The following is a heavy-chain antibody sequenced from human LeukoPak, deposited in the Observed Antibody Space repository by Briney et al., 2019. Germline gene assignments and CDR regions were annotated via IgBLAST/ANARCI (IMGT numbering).Heavy chain of an antibody. CDR1: GLSISSNYY. Sequence: SETLSLTCSLSGLSISSNYYWGWIRQPPGKGLEWIGSISHSGSTYYNPSLKSRLTMSVDTSKNQLSLKLRSVTAADTAIYYCTRGTYYDFWSGYYSDYWGQGTLVAVSS. CDR3: TRGTYYDFWSGYYSDY. V-gene: IGHV4-38-2*02. CDR2: ISHSGST. D-gene: IGHD3-3*01. J-gene: IGHJ4*02.